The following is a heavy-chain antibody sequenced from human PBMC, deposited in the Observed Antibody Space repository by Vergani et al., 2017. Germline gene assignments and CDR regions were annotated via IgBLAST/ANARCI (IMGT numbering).Heavy chain of an antibody. V-gene: IGHV4-59*01. J-gene: IGHJ4*02. CDR1: GGSISSYY. CDR3: ARGECSGYYHTDY. Sequence: QVQLQESGPGLVKPSETLSLTCTVSGGSISSYYWSWIRQPPGKGLEWIGYIYYSGSTNYNPSLKSRVTISVDTSKNQFSLKLSSVTAADTAVYYCARGECSGYYHTDYWGQGTLVTVSS. CDR2: IYYSGST. D-gene: IGHD3-22*01.